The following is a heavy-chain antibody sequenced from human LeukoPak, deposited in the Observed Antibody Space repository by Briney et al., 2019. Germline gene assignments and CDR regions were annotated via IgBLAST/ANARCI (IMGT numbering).Heavy chain of an antibody. V-gene: IGHV4-59*01. J-gene: IGHJ4*02. D-gene: IGHD1-7*01. CDR3: ARQHQRELLGMIDH. CDR2: IYYSGST. CDR1: GGSISSYY. Sequence: PSETLSLTCTVSGGSISSYYWSWLRQPPGKGLEWIGYIYYSGSTNYNPSLKSRVTISVDTSKNQFSLKLSSVTAADTAVYYCARQHQRELLGMIDHWGQGTLVTVSS.